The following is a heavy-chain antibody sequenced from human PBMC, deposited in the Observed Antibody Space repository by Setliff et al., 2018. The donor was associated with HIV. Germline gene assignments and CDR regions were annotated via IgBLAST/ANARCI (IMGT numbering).Heavy chain of an antibody. Sequence: ASVKVSCKASGYTFTGYYIHWVRQAPGQGLEWMGWINPNSGNTGYAQKFQGRVTITRNTSISTAYMELSSLRSEDTAVYYCARAFRGVIIGSFYDFDYWGQGTLVTVSS. CDR2: INPNSGNT. CDR1: GYTFTGYY. J-gene: IGHJ4*02. V-gene: IGHV1-8*03. D-gene: IGHD3-10*01. CDR3: ARAFRGVIIGSFYDFDY.